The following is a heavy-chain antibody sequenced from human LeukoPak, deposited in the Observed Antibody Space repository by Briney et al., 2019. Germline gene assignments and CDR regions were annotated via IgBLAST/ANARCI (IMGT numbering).Heavy chain of an antibody. V-gene: IGHV4-38-2*01. D-gene: IGHD6-13*01. CDR1: GGSFSGYF. J-gene: IGHJ5*02. CDR2: IYHSGTT. Sequence: MTSETLSLTCAVYGGSFSGYFWGWIRQPPGKGLEWIGSIYHSGTTYYNPSLKSRVTISVDTSKNQFSLKLTSVTAADTAVYYCARGYSSSWYFNWFDPWGQGTLVTVSS. CDR3: ARGYSSSWYFNWFDP.